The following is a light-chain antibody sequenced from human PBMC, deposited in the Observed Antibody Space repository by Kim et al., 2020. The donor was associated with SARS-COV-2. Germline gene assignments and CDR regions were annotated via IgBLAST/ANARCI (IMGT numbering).Light chain of an antibody. V-gene: IGKV3-15*01. CDR3: HEYHNWPRNT. J-gene: IGKJ2*01. CDR1: QSITSN. Sequence: SPGETATLSCKTSQSITSNFAWYQQKPGQAPRLLIHGAFSRATGVPARFSVIGSGTEFTLTITSLQSEDIGVYYSHEYHNWPRNTFGQGTKVDIK. CDR2: GAF.